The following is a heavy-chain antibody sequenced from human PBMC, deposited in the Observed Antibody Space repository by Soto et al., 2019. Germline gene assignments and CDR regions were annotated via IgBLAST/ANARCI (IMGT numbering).Heavy chain of an antibody. V-gene: IGHV4-30-2*01. CDR1: GFSISSGGYS. Sequence: TSETLSLTCAFSGFSISSGGYSWSWIRQPPGKGLEWIGYIYHSGSTYYNPSLKSRVTISVDRSKNQFSLKLSSVTAADTAVYYCARTPDIWGQGTMVTVSS. J-gene: IGHJ3*02. CDR2: IYHSGST. CDR3: ARTPDI.